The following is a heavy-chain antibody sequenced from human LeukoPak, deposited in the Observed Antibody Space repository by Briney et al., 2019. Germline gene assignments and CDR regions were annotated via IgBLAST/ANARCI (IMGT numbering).Heavy chain of an antibody. V-gene: IGHV4-4*02. CDR2: IYHTGST. J-gene: IGHJ4*02. CDR3: ARDAAKAQLAYFDY. D-gene: IGHD6-13*01. CDR1: GGSISSSNW. Sequence: SGTLSLTCAVSGGSISSSNWWSWVRQPPGKGLEWIGEIYHTGSTNYNPSLKIRVAISVDKSKNQFSLKLSSVTAADTAVYYCARDAAKAQLAYFDYWGQGTLVTVSS.